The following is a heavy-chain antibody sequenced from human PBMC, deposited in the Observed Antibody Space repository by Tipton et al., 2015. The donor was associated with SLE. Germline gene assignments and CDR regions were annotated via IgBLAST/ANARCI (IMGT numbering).Heavy chain of an antibody. CDR2: ISGSGSRT. V-gene: IGHV3-23*01. CDR3: AKDNTGRFDY. Sequence: AISGSGSRTYYADSVKGRFTISRDNSKNTLYLQMNSLRAEDTAVYYCAKDNTGRFDYWGQGTLVTVSS. J-gene: IGHJ4*02. D-gene: IGHD1-1*01.